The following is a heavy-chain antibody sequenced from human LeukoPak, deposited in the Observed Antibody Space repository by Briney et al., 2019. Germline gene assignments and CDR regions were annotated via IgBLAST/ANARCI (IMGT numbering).Heavy chain of an antibody. CDR1: GGSFIGYY. CDR3: ARDRPSYYYDSSGYSPDAFDI. D-gene: IGHD3-22*01. Sequence: PSETLSVTCAVYGGSFIGYYWSWIRQPRGKGLEWIGYIYYSGSTNYYPSLKSRVTISVDTSKNQFSLKLSSVTAADTAVYYCARDRPSYYYDSSGYSPDAFDIWGQGTMVTVSS. CDR2: IYYSGST. V-gene: IGHV4-59*01. J-gene: IGHJ3*02.